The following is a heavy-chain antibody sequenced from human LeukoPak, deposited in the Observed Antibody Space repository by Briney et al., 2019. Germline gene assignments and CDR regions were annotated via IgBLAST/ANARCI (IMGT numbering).Heavy chain of an antibody. D-gene: IGHD6-19*01. CDR3: ARGESSGWFVY. V-gene: IGHV3-30*04. J-gene: IGHJ4*02. Sequence: GRSLRLSCAASGFTFSSYAMHWVRQAPGKGLEWVAVISYGGSNKYYADSVKGRFTISRDNSKNTLYLQMNSLRAEDTAVYYCARGESSGWFVYWGQGTLVTVSS. CDR1: GFTFSSYA. CDR2: ISYGGSNK.